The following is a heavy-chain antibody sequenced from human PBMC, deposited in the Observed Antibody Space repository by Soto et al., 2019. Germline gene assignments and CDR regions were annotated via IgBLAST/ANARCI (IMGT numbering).Heavy chain of an antibody. CDR2: IIPASDTE. V-gene: IGHV1-69*14. CDR3: ATAVTAGTYYNYGLDV. J-gene: IGHJ6*02. CDR1: GGTFGTYG. D-gene: IGHD2-21*02. Sequence: QVHLVQSGAEVKKPGSSVNISCKASGGTFGTYGLNWVRQFPGQGLEWMGGIIPASDTENYAQKFQGRVTITADKSTNIAHMQMDSLTSDDTAVYYWATAVTAGTYYNYGLDVCGQGTTVTVS.